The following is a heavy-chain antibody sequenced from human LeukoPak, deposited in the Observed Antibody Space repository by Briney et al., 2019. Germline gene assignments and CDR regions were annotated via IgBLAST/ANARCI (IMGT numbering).Heavy chain of an antibody. CDR2: INPDSGYT. CDR1: GYTFTGYY. V-gene: IGHV1-2*02. D-gene: IGHD3-3*01. Sequence: ASVKVSCKASGYTFTGYYMHWVRQAPGQGLEWMGWINPDSGYTNYAQKFQGRVTMTRDTSINTAYMELSRLTSNDTAVYYCATDPRTTVFGTFRYYYMDVWGEGTTVAVSS. J-gene: IGHJ6*03. CDR3: ATDPRTTVFGTFRYYYMDV.